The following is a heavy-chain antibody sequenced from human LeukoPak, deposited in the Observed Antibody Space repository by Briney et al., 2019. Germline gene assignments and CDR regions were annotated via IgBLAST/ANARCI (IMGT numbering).Heavy chain of an antibody. Sequence: ASVKVSCKASGYTFTGHYIHWVRQAPGQGLEWVGWINPQSGGTNYEEKFLGRVTMTRDTSRRTVYMEPKWLTSDDTAVYYCTRARGSVGTDYWGLGTLVTVSS. CDR1: GYTFTGHY. V-gene: IGHV1-2*02. CDR3: TRARGSVGTDY. J-gene: IGHJ4*02. CDR2: INPQSGGT. D-gene: IGHD1-26*01.